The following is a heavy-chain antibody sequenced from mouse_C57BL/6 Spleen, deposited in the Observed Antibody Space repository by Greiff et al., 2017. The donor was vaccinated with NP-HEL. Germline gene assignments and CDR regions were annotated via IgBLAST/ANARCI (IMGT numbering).Heavy chain of an antibody. Sequence: EVQVVESGGGLVKPGGSLKLSCAASGFTFCSYAMSWVRQTPEKRLEWVATISDGGSYTYYPDNVKGRFTISRDNAKNNLYLQMSHLKSEDTAMYYGARDRDPTGFFAYWGQGTLVTVSA. CDR1: GFTFCSYA. CDR2: ISDGGSYT. D-gene: IGHD4-1*02. CDR3: ARDRDPTGFFAY. V-gene: IGHV5-4*01. J-gene: IGHJ3*01.